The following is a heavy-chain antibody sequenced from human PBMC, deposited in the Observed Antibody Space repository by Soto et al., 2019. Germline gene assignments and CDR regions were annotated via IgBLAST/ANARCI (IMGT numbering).Heavy chain of an antibody. CDR3: ARAGLSCSTTTCLRDLYNWFDP. CDR2: INAGNGNT. V-gene: IGHV1-3*01. D-gene: IGHD2-2*01. J-gene: IGHJ5*02. CDR1: GYTFTTYA. Sequence: QVHLVQSGAEVRKPGASVKVSCKASGYTFTTYAMHWVRQAPGQRLEWMGWINAGNGNTKYSQKFQGRVTITRDTSASTDYMELSSLRSEDTAVYYCARAGLSCSTTTCLRDLYNWFDPWGQGTLVTVSS.